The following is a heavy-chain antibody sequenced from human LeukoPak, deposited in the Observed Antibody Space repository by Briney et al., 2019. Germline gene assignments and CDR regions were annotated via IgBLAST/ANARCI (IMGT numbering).Heavy chain of an antibody. CDR3: ARGDSRGSYYSAEYFQH. V-gene: IGHV3-21*01. CDR1: GFIFSYQS. CDR2: ISSSSTYI. J-gene: IGHJ1*01. D-gene: IGHD1-26*01. Sequence: GGSLRLSCAGSGFIFSYQSMGWVRQAPGKGLEWVSSISSSSTYIYYADSVKGRFTISRDNAKNSLYLQMDSLRAEDTAVYYCARGDSRGSYYSAEYFQHWGQGTLVTVSS.